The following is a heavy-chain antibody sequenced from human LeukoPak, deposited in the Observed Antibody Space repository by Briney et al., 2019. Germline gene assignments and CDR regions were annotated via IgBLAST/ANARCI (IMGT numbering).Heavy chain of an antibody. D-gene: IGHD1-26*01. Sequence: GGSLKLSCAASGFSFSGSAIHWVRQSSGKGLEWVGHIDKKANFYATASAASVEGRFTISRDDSRNTAYLQMTSLKTEDTALYYCTRDSGTYNWLDPWGQGTLVIVSS. CDR1: GFSFSGSA. CDR3: TRDSGTYNWLDP. J-gene: IGHJ5*02. V-gene: IGHV3-73*01. CDR2: IDKKANFYAT.